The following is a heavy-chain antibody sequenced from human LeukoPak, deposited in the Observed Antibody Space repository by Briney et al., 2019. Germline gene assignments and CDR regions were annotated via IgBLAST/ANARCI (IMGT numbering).Heavy chain of an antibody. Sequence: HPGGSLRLSCAASGFSFKNYAMHWVRQAPGKGLEWVAVMSYDGSNRYYGDSMEGRFAISRDNSKNTLYLEMNSLRAEDTAVYYCARDGHSDNVVWYFDLWGRGTLVSVSS. CDR1: GFSFKNYA. J-gene: IGHJ2*01. D-gene: IGHD1-26*01. CDR2: MSYDGSNR. V-gene: IGHV3-30*09. CDR3: ARDGHSDNVVWYFDL.